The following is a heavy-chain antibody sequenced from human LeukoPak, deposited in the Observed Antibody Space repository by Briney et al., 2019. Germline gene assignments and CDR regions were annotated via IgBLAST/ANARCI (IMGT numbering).Heavy chain of an antibody. V-gene: IGHV4-61*05. CDR1: GGSISSSSYY. Sequence: PSETLSLTCTVSGGSISSSSYYWGWIHQPPGKGLEWIGYIYYSGSTNYNPSLKSRVTISVDTSKNQFSLKLSSVTAADTAVYYCARARYDILTGPIGYYYYYYMDVWGKGTTVTISS. J-gene: IGHJ6*03. CDR3: ARARYDILTGPIGYYYYYYMDV. D-gene: IGHD3-9*01. CDR2: IYYSGST.